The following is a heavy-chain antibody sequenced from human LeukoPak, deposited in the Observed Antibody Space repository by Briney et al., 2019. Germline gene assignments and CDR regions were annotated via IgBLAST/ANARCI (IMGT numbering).Heavy chain of an antibody. CDR3: ARGLVGATDYYYYGMDV. CDR1: GFTFSSYW. D-gene: IGHD1-26*01. CDR2: INSDGSST. J-gene: IGHJ6*02. V-gene: IGHV3-74*01. Sequence: GGSLRLSCAASGFTFSSYWMHWVRQAPGKGLVWVSRINSDGSSTSYADSVKGRFTISRDNAKNTLYLQMNSLRAEDTAVYYCARGLVGATDYYYYGMDVWGQGTTVTVSS.